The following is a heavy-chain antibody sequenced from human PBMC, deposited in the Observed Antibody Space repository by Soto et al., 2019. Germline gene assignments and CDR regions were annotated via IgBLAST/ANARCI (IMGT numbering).Heavy chain of an antibody. D-gene: IGHD6-19*01. V-gene: IGHV1-2*02. CDR3: AKGGAVAGGVDWFDP. Sequence: SXRVSFKATGYTXSGYYIHWVRQAPGQGLEWMGWINPNSGGTLYTQKFQGRVTMTRYTSVTQAYMELTRMISEDTAVYYCAKGGAVAGGVDWFDPWGQGTLGTVS. CDR2: INPNSGGT. J-gene: IGHJ5*02. CDR1: GYTXSGYY.